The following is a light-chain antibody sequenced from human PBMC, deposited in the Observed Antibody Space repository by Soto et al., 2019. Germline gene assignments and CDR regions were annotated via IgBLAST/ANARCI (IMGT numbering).Light chain of an antibody. J-gene: IGKJ1*01. CDR2: KAS. CDR1: QRISIW. CDR3: QQYNSYSWT. Sequence: DIQMTQSPSTLSASVGDRVTITCRASQRISIWLAWYQQKPGKAPKLLIYKASSLESVVPSRFRGSGSGTEFTLTISSLQPDDFATYYCQQYNSYSWTFGQGTKVEIK. V-gene: IGKV1-5*03.